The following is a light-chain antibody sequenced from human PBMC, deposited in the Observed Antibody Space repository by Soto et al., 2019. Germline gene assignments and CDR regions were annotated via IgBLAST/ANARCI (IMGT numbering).Light chain of an antibody. J-gene: IGKJ1*01. CDR3: LQDYNYPRT. CDR2: GAS. V-gene: IGKV1-6*02. Sequence: AIPMTQSPPSLSASVGDRVTITCRASQGIRNDLAWYQQKPGTAPKLLIYGASYLQGGVPSRFRGSGSDTYFTLTISSLRPEDFATYYCLQDYNYPRTFGQGTTVGI. CDR1: QGIRND.